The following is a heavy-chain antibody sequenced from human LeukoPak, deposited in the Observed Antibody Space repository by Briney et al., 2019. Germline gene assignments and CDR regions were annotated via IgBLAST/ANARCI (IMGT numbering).Heavy chain of an antibody. CDR2: IYYSGST. Sequence: PSETLSLTCTVSGGSISSSSYYWGWIRQPPGKGLEWIGSIYYSGSTYYNPSPKSRVTISVDTSKNQFSLKLSSVTAADTAVYYCAKDGTYCSGGSCYSVHWGQGTLVTVSS. CDR3: AKDGTYCSGGSCYSVH. D-gene: IGHD2-15*01. V-gene: IGHV4-39*02. CDR1: GGSISSSSYY. J-gene: IGHJ4*02.